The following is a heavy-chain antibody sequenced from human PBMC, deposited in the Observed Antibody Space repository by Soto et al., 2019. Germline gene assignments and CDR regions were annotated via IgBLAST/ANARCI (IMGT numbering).Heavy chain of an antibody. CDR1: GGSISSYY. CDR3: ARYTYYDFWSGYNYYYYGMDV. D-gene: IGHD3-3*01. Sequence: SETLSLTCTVSGGSISSYYWSWIRQPPGKGLECIGYIYYSGSTNYNPSLKSRVTISVDTSKNQFSLKLSSVTAADTAVYYCARYTYYDFWSGYNYYYYGMDVWGQGTTVTVSS. CDR2: IYYSGST. V-gene: IGHV4-59*01. J-gene: IGHJ6*02.